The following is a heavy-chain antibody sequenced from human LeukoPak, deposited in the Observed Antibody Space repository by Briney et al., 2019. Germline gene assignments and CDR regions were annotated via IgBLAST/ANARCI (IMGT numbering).Heavy chain of an antibody. CDR3: ARDGGVRGVKGKPFDY. J-gene: IGHJ4*02. Sequence: SETLSLTCTVSGGSISSYYWSWIRQPPGKGLEWIGYIYTSGSTNYNPSLKSRVTISVDTSKNQFSVKLSSVTAADTAVYYCARDGGVRGVKGKPFDYWGQGTLVTVSS. D-gene: IGHD3-10*01. V-gene: IGHV4-4*09. CDR2: IYTSGST. CDR1: GGSISSYY.